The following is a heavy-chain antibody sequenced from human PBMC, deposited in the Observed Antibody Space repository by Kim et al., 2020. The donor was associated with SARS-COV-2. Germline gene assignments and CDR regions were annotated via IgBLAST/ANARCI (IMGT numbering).Heavy chain of an antibody. CDR2: INHSGST. Sequence: SETLSLTCAVYGGSFSGYYWSWIRQPPGKGLEWIGEINHSGSTNYNPSLKSRVTISVDTSKNQFSLKLSSVTAADTAVYYCARGRLTIYMVRGVRRATYFDYWGQGTLVTVSS. J-gene: IGHJ4*02. CDR3: ARGRLTIYMVRGVRRATYFDY. D-gene: IGHD3-10*01. CDR1: GGSFSGYY. V-gene: IGHV4-34*01.